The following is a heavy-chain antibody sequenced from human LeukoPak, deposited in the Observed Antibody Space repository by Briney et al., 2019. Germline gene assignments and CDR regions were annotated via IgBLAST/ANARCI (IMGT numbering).Heavy chain of an antibody. V-gene: IGHV4-59*01. CDR1: GGSIRSYY. D-gene: IGHD1-14*01. CDR2: LYYSGST. Sequence: PSETLSLTCSVSGGSIRSYYWSWIRQPPGKGLEWIGYLYYSGSTNYNPSLKSRVTISVDTSKNQFSLKLSSVTAADTAVYYCARVPTGTFGAFDIWGQGTMVTVSS. J-gene: IGHJ3*02. CDR3: ARVPTGTFGAFDI.